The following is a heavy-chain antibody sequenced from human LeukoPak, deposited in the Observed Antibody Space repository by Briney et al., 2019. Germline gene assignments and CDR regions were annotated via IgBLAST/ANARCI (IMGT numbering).Heavy chain of an antibody. D-gene: IGHD3-9*01. V-gene: IGHV3-48*01. CDR1: GFTFNTYD. Sequence: GGSLRLSCAASGFTFNTYDMNWVRQAPGKGLEWVSYITSSSSTIYYADSVKGRFTISRDNAKNSLYLQMNSLRAEDTAVYYCARADRYYDVFTGKMGDYWGQGTLVTVSS. CDR2: ITSSSSTI. CDR3: ARADRYYDVFTGKMGDY. J-gene: IGHJ4*02.